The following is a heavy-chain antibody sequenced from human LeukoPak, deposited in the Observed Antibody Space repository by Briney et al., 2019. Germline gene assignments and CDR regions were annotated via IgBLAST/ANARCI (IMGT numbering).Heavy chain of an antibody. CDR1: GFTFADYA. Sequence: PGRSLRLSCAASGFTFADYAMHWVRQAPGKGLEWVSGISWKSGSIGYADSVKGRFTISRDNSKNTLYLQMNSLRAEDTAVYYCAKDSQVISTYYFDYWGQGTLVTVSS. CDR3: AKDSQVISTYYFDY. D-gene: IGHD2-21*01. V-gene: IGHV3-9*01. CDR2: ISWKSGSI. J-gene: IGHJ4*02.